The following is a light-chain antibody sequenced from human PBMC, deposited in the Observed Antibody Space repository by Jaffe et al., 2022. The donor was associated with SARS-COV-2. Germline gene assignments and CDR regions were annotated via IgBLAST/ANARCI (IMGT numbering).Light chain of an antibody. Sequence: DVVMTQSPLSLPVTLGQPASISCRSSQSLVYSDGNTYLSWFQQRPGQSPRRLISKVSNRDSGVPDRFSGSGAGTDFTLKISRVEAEDVGVYYCLQGTHLYTFGQGTKLEI. V-gene: IGKV2-30*01. CDR1: QSLVYSDGNTY. J-gene: IGKJ2*01. CDR2: KVS. CDR3: LQGTHLYT.